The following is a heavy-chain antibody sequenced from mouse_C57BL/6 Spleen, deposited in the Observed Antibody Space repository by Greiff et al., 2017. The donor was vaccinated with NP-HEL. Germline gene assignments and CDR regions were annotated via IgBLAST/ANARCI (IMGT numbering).Heavy chain of an antibody. V-gene: IGHV1-72*01. CDR2: IDPNSGGT. J-gene: IGHJ2*01. CDR1: GYTFTSYW. CDR3: ARFTGAEDYFDY. Sequence: QVHVKQPGAELVKPGASVKLSCKASGYTFTSYWMHWVKQRPGRGLEWIGRIDPNSGGTKYNEKFKSKATLTVDKPSSTAYMQLSSLTSEDSAVYYCARFTGAEDYFDYWGQGTTLTVSS. D-gene: IGHD3-3*01.